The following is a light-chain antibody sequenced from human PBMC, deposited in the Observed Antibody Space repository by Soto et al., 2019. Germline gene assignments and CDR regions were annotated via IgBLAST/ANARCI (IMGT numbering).Light chain of an antibody. J-gene: IGKJ1*01. CDR3: QQYNSYPLT. CDR2: KAS. Sequence: DIQMTQSPSTLSASVGDRVTITCRASQSISSWLAWYQQKPGKAPKLLIYKASSLESGVTSRFGGSGSGTEFTLTISSLQPDDFATYYCQQYNSYPLTFGQGTKVEIK. V-gene: IGKV1-5*03. CDR1: QSISSW.